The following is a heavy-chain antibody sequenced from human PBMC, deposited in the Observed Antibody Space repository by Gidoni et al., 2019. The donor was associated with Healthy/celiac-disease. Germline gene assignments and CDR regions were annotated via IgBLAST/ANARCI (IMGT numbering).Heavy chain of an antibody. CDR1: GFTFSSYG. Sequence: QVQLVESGGGVVQPGRSLRLSCAASGFTFSSYGMHWVRQAPGKGLEWVAVISYDGSNKYYADSVKGRFTISRDNSKNTLYLQMNSLRAEDTAVYYCAKIYCSSTSCYHDYYYMDVWGKGTTVTVSS. CDR3: AKIYCSSTSCYHDYYYMDV. J-gene: IGHJ6*03. D-gene: IGHD2-2*01. CDR2: ISYDGSNK. V-gene: IGHV3-30*18.